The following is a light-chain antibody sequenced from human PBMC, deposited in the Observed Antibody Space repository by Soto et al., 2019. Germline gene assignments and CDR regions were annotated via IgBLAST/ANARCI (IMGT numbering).Light chain of an antibody. CDR2: GSS. Sequence: EIVLTQSPGTLSLSPGERATLSCRASQSVTNTYLAWYQQKPGQAPRLLISGSSTRATGIPDRFSGSGSGTDFTLTISRLEPEDVAVYYCQQYGSSPITFGQGTRLEIK. J-gene: IGKJ5*01. V-gene: IGKV3-20*01. CDR3: QQYGSSPIT. CDR1: QSVTNTY.